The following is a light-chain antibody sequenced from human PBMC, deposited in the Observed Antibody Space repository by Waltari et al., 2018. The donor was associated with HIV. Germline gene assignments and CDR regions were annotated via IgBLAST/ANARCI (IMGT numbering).Light chain of an antibody. CDR3: CSFAGTYTYV. CDR2: DVN. J-gene: IGLJ1*01. V-gene: IGLV2-11*01. Sequence: QSALTQPRSVSGSPGQSVTIPCTGPSTGVRGYTYVSWYQHHPGNAPKLMIFDVNKRPSGVPDRFSGSKSGNTASLTISGLQAEDEADYYCCSFAGTYTYVFGTGTKVIVL. CDR1: STGVRGYTY.